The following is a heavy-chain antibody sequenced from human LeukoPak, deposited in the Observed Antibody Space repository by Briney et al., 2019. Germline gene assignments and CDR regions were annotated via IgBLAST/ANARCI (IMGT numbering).Heavy chain of an antibody. CDR1: GASISTYY. J-gene: IGHJ5*02. V-gene: IGHV4-4*07. CDR2: IYSSGNS. CDR3: AREQALVGMYWLDP. D-gene: IGHD2-21*01. Sequence: KSSETLSLTCTVSGASISTYYWSWIRQPAGKGLEWIGRIYSSGNSDHNPSLRSRVTMSLDTSKKQFSLRLSSVTAADTAVYYCAREQALVGMYWLDPWGQGTLVTVSS.